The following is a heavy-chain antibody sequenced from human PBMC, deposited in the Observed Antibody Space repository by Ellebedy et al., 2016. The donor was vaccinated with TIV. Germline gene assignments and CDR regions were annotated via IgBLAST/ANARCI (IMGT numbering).Heavy chain of an antibody. D-gene: IGHD1-26*01. V-gene: IGHV3-9*01. CDR2: IRWDSGME. CDR1: GFTFSRYA. J-gene: IGHJ4*02. CDR3: ARVPWTVAAD. Sequence: SLKISCTASGFTFSRYAMHWVRQAPGKGLEWVAGIRWDSGMEGYADSVKGRFTIARDNARNSVYLQMTRLRAEDTAVYFCARVPWTVAADWGQGALVTVSS.